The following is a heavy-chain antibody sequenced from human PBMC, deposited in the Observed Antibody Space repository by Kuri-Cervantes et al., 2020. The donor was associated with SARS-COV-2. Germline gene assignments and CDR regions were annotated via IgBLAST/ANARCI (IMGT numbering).Heavy chain of an antibody. CDR2: IYWDDDK. J-gene: IGHJ4*02. V-gene: IGHV2-5*02. Sequence: SGPTLVKPTQTLTLTCTFSGFSLSTSGVGVGWIRQPPGKALEWLALIYWDDDKRYSPSLKSRLTITKDTSKNQVVLTMTNMDPVDTATYYCAHRVVVVNRMGFDYWGQGTLVTVSS. CDR3: AHRVVVVNRMGFDY. CDR1: GFSLSTSGVG. D-gene: IGHD3-22*01.